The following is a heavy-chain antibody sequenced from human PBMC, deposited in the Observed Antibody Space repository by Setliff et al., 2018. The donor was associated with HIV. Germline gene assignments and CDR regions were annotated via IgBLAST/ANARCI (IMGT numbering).Heavy chain of an antibody. Sequence: SETLSLTCAVSGGSISSSNYWSWVRQPPGKRLEWIGEIYHSGNTSYNPSLKSRVTISVDTSKSQFSLKLSSVTAADTAVYYCARGLSIFGVATPGFYSFMDVWGKGTTVTVSS. CDR1: GGSISSSNY. CDR2: IYHSGNT. J-gene: IGHJ6*03. V-gene: IGHV4-4*02. CDR3: ARGLSIFGVATPGFYSFMDV. D-gene: IGHD3-3*01.